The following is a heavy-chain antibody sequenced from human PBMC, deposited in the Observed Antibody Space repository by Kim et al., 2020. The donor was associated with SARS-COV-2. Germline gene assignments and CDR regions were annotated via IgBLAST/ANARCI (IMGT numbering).Heavy chain of an antibody. CDR1: GGSISSSSYY. Sequence: SETLSLTCTVSGGSISSSSYYWGWIRQPPGKGLEWIGSIYYSGSTYYNPSLKSRVTISVDTSKNQFSLKLSSVTAADTAVYYCASWYYYDSSGYHGGGYWGQGTLVTVSS. D-gene: IGHD3-22*01. CDR2: IYYSGST. CDR3: ASWYYYDSSGYHGGGY. J-gene: IGHJ4*02. V-gene: IGHV4-39*01.